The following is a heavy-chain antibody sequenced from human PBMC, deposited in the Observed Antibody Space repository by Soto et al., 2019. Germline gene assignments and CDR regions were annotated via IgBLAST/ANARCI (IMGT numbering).Heavy chain of an antibody. CDR1: GYSFTSYW. V-gene: IGHV5-51*01. CDR3: ARWYSSGFYYLDY. CDR2: IYPGDSDT. Sequence: LGESLKISCKGSGYSFTSYWIAWVRQMPGKGLECMGIIYPGDSDTRYSPSFQGQVTISADKSSAYLQWNSLEASDTAMYYCARWYSSGFYYLDYWGQGTLVTVSS. D-gene: IGHD6-19*01. J-gene: IGHJ4*02.